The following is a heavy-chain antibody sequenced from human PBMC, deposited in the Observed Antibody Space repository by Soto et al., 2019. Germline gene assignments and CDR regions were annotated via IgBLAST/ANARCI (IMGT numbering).Heavy chain of an antibody. Sequence: QVQLVQSGGEVKKPGASVTISCKASGYTFTANGVSWVRQAPGHGLEWIGWISTSNGDTNYAHSLQGRVTMTTDTSTSTEYLEVRSLRSDDTAVYWCARDVGYSYGYGYGYWGQGTLVTVSS. CDR2: ISTSNGDT. CDR1: GYTFTANG. J-gene: IGHJ4*02. D-gene: IGHD5-18*01. CDR3: ARDVGYSYGYGYGY. V-gene: IGHV1-18*04.